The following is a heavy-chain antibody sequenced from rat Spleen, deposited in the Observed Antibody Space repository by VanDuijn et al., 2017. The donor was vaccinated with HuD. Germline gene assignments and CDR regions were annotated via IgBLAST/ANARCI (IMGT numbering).Heavy chain of an antibody. V-gene: IGHV2-13*01. CDR2: IWGDGSS. CDR3: ARDRPGAYYVMDA. D-gene: IGHD1-4*01. CDR1: GFSLSNYG. Sequence: QVQLKESGPGLVQPSQTLSLTCTVSGFSLSNYGVIWVRQPPGKGLDWMGVIWGDGSSNYNAALKSRLSISRDTSKSQVYLKMNSLQTGDTATYYCARDRPGAYYVMDAWGQGASVTVSS. J-gene: IGHJ4*01.